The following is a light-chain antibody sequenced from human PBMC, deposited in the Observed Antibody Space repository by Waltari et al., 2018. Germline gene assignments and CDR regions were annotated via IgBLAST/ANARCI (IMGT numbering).Light chain of an antibody. J-gene: IGLJ2*01. CDR3: SSYISSSTLEL. Sequence: QSALTQPASVSGSPGQSITISCTGTSRDVGAYNYVSWYQQHPGNAPKLMIFDVSNRPSGVSNRFSGSKSGNTASLTISGLQAEDEADYYCSSYISSSTLELFGGGTSLTVL. CDR1: SRDVGAYNY. CDR2: DVS. V-gene: IGLV2-14*03.